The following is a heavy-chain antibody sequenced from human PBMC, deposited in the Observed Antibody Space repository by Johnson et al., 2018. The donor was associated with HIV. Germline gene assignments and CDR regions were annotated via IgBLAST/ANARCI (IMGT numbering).Heavy chain of an antibody. CDR1: GFVFSDYV. V-gene: IGHV3-30*02. CDR2: IRYDGSGK. Sequence: QVQLVESGGGVVQPGRSVRLSCAASGFVFSDYVMHWVRQAPGKGLDWVTFIRYDGSGKYYADSVKGRFTISRDNSKNTLYLQMNSLRAEDTAVYYCARDKGNYDILTGYYNVGAFDIWGQGTMVTVSS. J-gene: IGHJ3*02. D-gene: IGHD3-9*01. CDR3: ARDKGNYDILTGYYNVGAFDI.